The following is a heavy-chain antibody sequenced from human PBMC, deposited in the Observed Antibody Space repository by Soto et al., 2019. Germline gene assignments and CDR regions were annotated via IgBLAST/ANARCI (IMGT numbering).Heavy chain of an antibody. Sequence: QLQLQESGPGLVKPSETLSLTCTVSGDSVSSDSYYWSWIRQSPGKGLEWIGYIYHDGTTSYNPSLQSRVTMSINTSKNQFSLQLSSVTAADSAIYYCAREGGVLRLSNWLDPWGQGTLVTVSS. J-gene: IGHJ5*02. D-gene: IGHD3-3*01. CDR2: IYHDGTT. CDR1: GDSVSSDSYY. V-gene: IGHV4-61*01. CDR3: AREGGVLRLSNWLDP.